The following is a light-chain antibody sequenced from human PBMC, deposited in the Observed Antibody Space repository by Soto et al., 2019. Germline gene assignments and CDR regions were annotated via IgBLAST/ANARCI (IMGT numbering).Light chain of an antibody. CDR1: QSVSSSY. CDR3: QQHGSSPR. Sequence: EIVLTQSPGTLSLSPGERATLSCRASQSVSSSYLAWYQQKPGQAPRLLIYGASSRATGIPDRFSGSGSGTDFTLTISRLEPEDFAVYYCQQHGSSPRFGQGTKVDIK. J-gene: IGKJ1*01. V-gene: IGKV3-20*01. CDR2: GAS.